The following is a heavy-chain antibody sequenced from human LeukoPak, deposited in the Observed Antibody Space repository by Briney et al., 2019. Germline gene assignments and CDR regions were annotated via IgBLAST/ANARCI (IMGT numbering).Heavy chain of an antibody. CDR3: ATDYVWGSYRGGEYYFDY. V-gene: IGHV3-48*02. Sequence: GGSLRLSCAASGFTFSSHSMNWVRQAPGKGLEWVSYISSSSSTIYYADSVKGRFTISRDNAKNSLYLQMNSLRDEDTAVYYCATDYVWGSYRGGEYYFDYWGQGTLVTVSS. CDR1: GFTFSSHS. D-gene: IGHD3-16*02. J-gene: IGHJ4*02. CDR2: ISSSSSTI.